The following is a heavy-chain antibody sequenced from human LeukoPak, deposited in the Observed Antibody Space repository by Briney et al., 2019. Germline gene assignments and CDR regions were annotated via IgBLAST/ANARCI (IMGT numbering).Heavy chain of an antibody. CDR3: ARHNTYYYDSSGYYYSYYFDY. Sequence: SETLSLTCTVSGGSISSYYWGWIRQPPGKGLEWIGSIYYSGSTYYNPSLKSRVTISVDTSKNQFSLKLSSVTAADTAVYYCARHNTYYYDSSGYYYSYYFDYWGQGTLVTVSS. J-gene: IGHJ4*02. V-gene: IGHV4-39*01. D-gene: IGHD3-22*01. CDR1: GGSISSYY. CDR2: IYYSGST.